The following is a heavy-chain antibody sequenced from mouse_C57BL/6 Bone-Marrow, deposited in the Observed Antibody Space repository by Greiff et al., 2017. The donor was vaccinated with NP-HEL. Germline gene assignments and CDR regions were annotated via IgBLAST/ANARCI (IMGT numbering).Heavy chain of an antibody. CDR1: GFTFSSYA. V-gene: IGHV5-4*03. CDR2: ISDGGSYT. CDR3: ARAGTAY. D-gene: IGHD4-1*01. J-gene: IGHJ3*01. Sequence: EVKLVESGGGLVKPGGSLKLSCAASGFTFSSYAMSWVRQTPEKRLEWVATISDGGSYTYYPDNVKGRFTISRDNAKNNLYLQMSHLKSEDTAMYYCARAGTAYWGQGTLVTVSA.